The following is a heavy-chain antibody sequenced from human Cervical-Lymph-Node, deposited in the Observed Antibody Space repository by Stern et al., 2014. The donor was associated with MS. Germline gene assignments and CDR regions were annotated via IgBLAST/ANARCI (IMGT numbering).Heavy chain of an antibody. CDR3: ARSSTVTPNAFDI. J-gene: IGHJ3*02. CDR1: GGSISSGGYS. V-gene: IGHV4-30-2*01. Sequence: QLQLQESGSGLVKPSQTLSLTCAVSGGSISSGGYSWSWIRQPPGKGLEWIGYIYHSGSTYYNPSPKSRVTISVDKSKKQFSMKLSSVTAADTAVYYCARSSTVTPNAFDIWGQGTMVTVSS. CDR2: IYHSGST. D-gene: IGHD4-17*01.